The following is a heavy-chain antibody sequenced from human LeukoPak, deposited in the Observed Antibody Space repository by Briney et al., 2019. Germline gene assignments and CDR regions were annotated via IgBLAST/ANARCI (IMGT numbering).Heavy chain of an antibody. CDR2: ISYDGSNK. J-gene: IGHJ3*02. CDR1: GFTFSSYG. Sequence: GGSLRLSCAASGFTFSSYGMHWVRQAPGKGLEWVAVISYDGSNKYYADSVKGRFTISRDNSKNTLYLQMNSLRAEDTAVYYCARDPRASEGSDAFDIWGQGTMVTVSS. CDR3: ARDPRASEGSDAFDI. V-gene: IGHV3-30*03.